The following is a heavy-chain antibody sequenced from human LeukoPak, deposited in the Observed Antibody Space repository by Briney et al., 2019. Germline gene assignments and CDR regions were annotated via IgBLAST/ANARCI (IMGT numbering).Heavy chain of an antibody. D-gene: IGHD3-22*01. CDR2: IYYSGST. Sequence: SETLSLTCTVSGGSISTGGYYWSWIRQHPGKGLEWIAYIYYSGSTYYNPSLKSRVTVSVDTSKNQFSLKLSSVTAADTAVYYCARFHTSGYYRHFDFWGQGTLVTVSS. CDR1: GGSISTGGYY. V-gene: IGHV4-31*03. CDR3: ARFHTSGYYRHFDF. J-gene: IGHJ4*02.